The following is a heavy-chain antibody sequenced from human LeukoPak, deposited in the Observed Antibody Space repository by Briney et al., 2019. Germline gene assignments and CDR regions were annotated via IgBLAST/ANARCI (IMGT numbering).Heavy chain of an antibody. CDR2: IYYSGST. CDR1: GGSISSYF. CDR3: ARLSYDTSGYWPDYFDH. J-gene: IGHJ4*02. Sequence: SETLSLTCTVSGGSISSYFWSWIRQPPGKGLEWTGYIYYSGSTKYSPSLKSRVTISVDTSKNHFSLNLRSVTAADTAVYYCARLSYDTSGYWPDYFDHWGQGTLVTVSS. V-gene: IGHV4-59*08. D-gene: IGHD3-22*01.